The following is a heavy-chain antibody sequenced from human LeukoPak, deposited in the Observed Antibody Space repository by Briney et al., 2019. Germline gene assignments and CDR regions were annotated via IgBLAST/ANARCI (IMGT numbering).Heavy chain of an antibody. J-gene: IGHJ4*02. CDR1: GFTFSDYY. Sequence: GGSLRLSCAASGFTFSDYYMSWIRQAPGKGLEWVSYISSSSSYTNYADSVKGRFTISRDNAKNSLYLQMNSLRAEDTAVYYCARRLTGYSSGWYSFYYDSSGYAFGYWGQGTLVTVSS. D-gene: IGHD3-22*01. V-gene: IGHV3-11*03. CDR3: ARRLTGYSSGWYSFYYDSSGYAFGY. CDR2: ISSSSSYT.